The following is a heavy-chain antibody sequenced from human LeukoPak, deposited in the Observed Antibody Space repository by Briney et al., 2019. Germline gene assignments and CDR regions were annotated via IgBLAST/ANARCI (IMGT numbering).Heavy chain of an antibody. J-gene: IGHJ5*02. CDR2: ISSSSSYI. Sequence: GGSLRLSCAASGFTFSSYSMNWVRQAPGKGLEWVSSISSSSSYIYYADSVKGRFTISRDNATNSLYLQMNSLRAEDTAVYYCARDGVPIRYCSGGSCSGNWFDPWGQGTLVTVSS. CDR1: GFTFSSYS. CDR3: ARDGVPIRYCSGGSCSGNWFDP. V-gene: IGHV3-21*01. D-gene: IGHD2-15*01.